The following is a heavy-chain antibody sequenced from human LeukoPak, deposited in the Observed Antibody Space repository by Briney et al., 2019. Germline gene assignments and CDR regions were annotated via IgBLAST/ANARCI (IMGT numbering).Heavy chain of an antibody. D-gene: IGHD1-26*01. CDR2: IYTSGST. CDR1: GGSISSGSYY. J-gene: IGHJ5*01. V-gene: IGHV4-61*02. CDR3: AREGPVVGAPRGFDS. Sequence: SETLSLTCTVSGGSISSGSYYWSWIRQPAGKGLEWIGRIYTSGSTNYNPSLKSRVTISVDTSKNQFSLKLSSVTAADTAVYYCAREGPVVGAPRGFDSWGQGTLVTVSS.